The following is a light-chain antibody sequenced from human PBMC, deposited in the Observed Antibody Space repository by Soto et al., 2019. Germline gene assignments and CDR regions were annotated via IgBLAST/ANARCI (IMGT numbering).Light chain of an antibody. V-gene: IGKV3-20*01. CDR2: GAS. J-gene: IGKJ3*01. CDR3: HHFGSPLFI. CDR1: QSFSSSY. Sequence: PGERATLSCRASQSFSSSYLAWYQQKPGQAPRLLIYGASSRATGIPDRFSGSGSGKDFTLTISSLEPEDFTVYYCHHFGSPLFIFGLGTKV.